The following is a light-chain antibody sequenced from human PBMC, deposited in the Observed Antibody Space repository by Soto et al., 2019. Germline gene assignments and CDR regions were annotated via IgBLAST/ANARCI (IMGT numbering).Light chain of an antibody. CDR3: QQLNGYQLA. V-gene: IGKV1-9*01. CDR1: QGLSTY. Sequence: QLTPSPSFLSASVGDTVTITCRASQGLSTYLAWYQQKPGKVPKLLIRSASTLQSGVPPRFSGGGSGTEFTLTISTLQPDDSGIYYCQQLNGYQLAFGGGTNVEIK. J-gene: IGKJ4*01. CDR2: SAS.